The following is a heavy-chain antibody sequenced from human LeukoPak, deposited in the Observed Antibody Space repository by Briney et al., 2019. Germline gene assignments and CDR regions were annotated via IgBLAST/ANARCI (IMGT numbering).Heavy chain of an antibody. J-gene: IGHJ4*02. CDR3: ASSVLRFLEWGGPLNY. D-gene: IGHD3-3*01. Sequence: SETLSLTCAVYGGSFSGYYWSWIRQPPGKGREWIGEINHSGSTNYNPSLKSRVTISIDRSKNQFSLKLSSVTAADTAVYYCASSVLRFLEWGGPLNYWGQGTLVTVSS. V-gene: IGHV4-34*01. CDR1: GGSFSGYY. CDR2: INHSGST.